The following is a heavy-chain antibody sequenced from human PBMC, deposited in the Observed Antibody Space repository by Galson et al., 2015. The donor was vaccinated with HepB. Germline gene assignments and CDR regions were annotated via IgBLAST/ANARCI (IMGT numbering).Heavy chain of an antibody. J-gene: IGHJ4*02. CDR1: GFTVSNTY. CDR3: TRARGRWLTFDY. Sequence: SLRLSCAASGFTVSNTYMSWVRQAPGKGLEWVSVIYADGNTYYADSVKGRFTISRHTFRNTLYLQMNSLRAEDTAVYYCTRARGRWLTFDYWGQGTLVTVSS. D-gene: IGHD4-23*01. V-gene: IGHV3-53*04. CDR2: IYADGNT.